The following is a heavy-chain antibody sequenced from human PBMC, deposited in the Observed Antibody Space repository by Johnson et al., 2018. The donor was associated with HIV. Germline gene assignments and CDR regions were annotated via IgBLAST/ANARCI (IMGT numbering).Heavy chain of an antibody. Sequence: VQLVESGGGLVQPGGSLRLSCAASGFSFSSYWMSWVRQAPGKGLEWVANITQDGSEKYYVDSVKGRFTISRDNSKNSLYLQLTSLRAEDTAVYYCARYSGSYLPDAFDIWGQGTMVTVSS. CDR1: GFSFSSYW. CDR2: ITQDGSEK. J-gene: IGHJ3*02. D-gene: IGHD1-26*01. CDR3: ARYSGSYLPDAFDI. V-gene: IGHV3-7*01.